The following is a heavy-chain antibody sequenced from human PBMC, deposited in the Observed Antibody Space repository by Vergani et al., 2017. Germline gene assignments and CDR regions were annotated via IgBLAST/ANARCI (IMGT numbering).Heavy chain of an antibody. Sequence: VQLVESGGGLVQPGGSLRLSCAASGFTFSSYGMHWVRQAPGKGLEWVAVISFDGNSKFYVDSVKGRLTISRDNSKNTLDLQMNSLRAEDTAVYYCLRAARFFAQFEYWGQGTLVTVSS. CDR3: LRAARFFAQFEY. V-gene: IGHV3-30*03. CDR1: GFTFSSYG. D-gene: IGHD6-6*01. J-gene: IGHJ4*02. CDR2: ISFDGNSK.